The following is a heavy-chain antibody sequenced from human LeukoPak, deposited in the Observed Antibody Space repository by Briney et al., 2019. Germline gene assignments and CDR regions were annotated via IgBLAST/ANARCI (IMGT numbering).Heavy chain of an antibody. V-gene: IGHV4-39*01. CDR1: GGSISSSSYY. J-gene: IGHJ6*03. CDR2: IYYSGST. D-gene: IGHD3-16*01. CDR3: ARVKDPGGYYYYYYMDI. Sequence: TSETLSLTCTVSGGSISSSSYYWGWIRQPPGKGLEWIGSIYYSGSTYYNPSLKSRVTISVDTSKNQFSLKLTSVTAADTAVYYCARVKDPGGYYYYYYMDIWGKGNTVTVSS.